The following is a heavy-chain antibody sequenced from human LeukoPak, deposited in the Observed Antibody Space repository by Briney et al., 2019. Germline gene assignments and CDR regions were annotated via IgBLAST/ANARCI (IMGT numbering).Heavy chain of an antibody. D-gene: IGHD4-17*01. Sequence: GGSLRLSCAASGFTFSSYAMSWVRQAPGKGLEWVSAISGSGGTTYYADSVKGRFTISRDNSKNTLYLQMNSLRAEDTAVYYCAEPTVYGDYFDYWGQGTLVTVSS. V-gene: IGHV3-23*01. CDR2: ISGSGGTT. CDR1: GFTFSSYA. J-gene: IGHJ4*02. CDR3: AEPTVYGDYFDY.